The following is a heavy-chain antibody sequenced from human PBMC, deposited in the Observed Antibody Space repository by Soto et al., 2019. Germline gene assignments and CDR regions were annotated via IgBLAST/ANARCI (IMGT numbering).Heavy chain of an antibody. CDR2: INPNSGGT. J-gene: IGHJ4*02. CDR1: GYTFTGYY. V-gene: IGHV1-2*02. Sequence: ASVKVSCKASGYTFTGYYMHWVRQAPGPWLEWMGWINPNSGGTNYAQKFQGRVTMTRDTSISTAYRELGRLRYDDTAVYYCARPRTGRGSVFDYWGQGTLVTVSS. CDR3: ARPRTGRGSVFDY.